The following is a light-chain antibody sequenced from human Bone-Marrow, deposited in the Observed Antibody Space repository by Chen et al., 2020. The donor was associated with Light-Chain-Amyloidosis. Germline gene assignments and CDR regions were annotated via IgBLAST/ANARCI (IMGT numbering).Light chain of an antibody. V-gene: IGLV3-25*03. CDR2: RDT. J-gene: IGLJ2*01. CDR3: QSADSSGTYEVI. CDR1: DLPTKY. Sequence: SYELTQPPSVSVSPGQTARITCSGDDLPTKYAYWYQQKPGQAPVLVIHRDTERPSGISGRFFGRSTGTTATLTIRGVQAEDEADYHCQSADSSGTYEVIFGGGTKLTVL.